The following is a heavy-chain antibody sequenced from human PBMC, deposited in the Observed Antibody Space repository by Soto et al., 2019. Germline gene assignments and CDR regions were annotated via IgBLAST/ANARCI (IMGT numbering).Heavy chain of an antibody. D-gene: IGHD3-22*01. CDR2: IIPIFGTA. J-gene: IGHJ4*02. V-gene: IGHV1-69*01. CDR3: MLTYYYDSSGYPYFDY. Sequence: VASVKVYCKASGGTFSSYAISWVRQAPGQGLEWMGGIIPIFGTANYAQKFQGRVTITADESTSTAYMELSSLRSEDTAVHYCMLTYYYDSSGYPYFDYWGQGTLVTVSS. CDR1: GGTFSSYA.